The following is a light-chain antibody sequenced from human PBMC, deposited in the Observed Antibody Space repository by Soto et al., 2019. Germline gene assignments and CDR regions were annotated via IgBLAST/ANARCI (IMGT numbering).Light chain of an antibody. CDR3: QQSSTSLT. V-gene: IGKV3-15*01. Sequence: EILMTQSPATLSVSPGERVILSCRASQSVGSTLAWYQQKPGQAPRLLIRGASTRATGVPARFSGSGSGTEFTLTISSLQSEDFAVYYCQQSSTSLTFGGGTTLEIK. CDR1: QSVGST. J-gene: IGKJ4*02. CDR2: GAS.